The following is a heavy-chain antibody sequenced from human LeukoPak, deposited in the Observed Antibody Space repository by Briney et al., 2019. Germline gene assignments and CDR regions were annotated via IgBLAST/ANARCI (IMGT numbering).Heavy chain of an antibody. J-gene: IGHJ4*02. V-gene: IGHV3-73*01. Sequence: WGSLRLSCAASGFTFSGSALHWVRQASGKGLEWVGRIRSTANGYATAYAASVKGRFTISRDDSKNTAYLQMDSLKTEDTAVYYCTGNYYGSGSYADFDYWGQGTLVTVSS. CDR2: IRSTANGYAT. CDR1: GFTFSGSA. CDR3: TGNYYGSGSYADFDY. D-gene: IGHD3-10*01.